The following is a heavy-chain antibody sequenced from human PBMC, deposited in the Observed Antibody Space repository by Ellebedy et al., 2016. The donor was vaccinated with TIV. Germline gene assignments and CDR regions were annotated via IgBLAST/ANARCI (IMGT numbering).Heavy chain of an antibody. Sequence: MPGGSLRLSCTVSGGSISSYYWNWIRQPPGKGLEWIGHIYYSGRTNYNPSFKSRVTVSVDTSKNQFSLKLISVTAADTAVYYCARDLNYYYGMDVWGQGTTVTVSS. CDR3: ARDLNYYYGMDV. CDR2: IYYSGRT. CDR1: GGSISSYY. V-gene: IGHV4-59*12. J-gene: IGHJ6*02.